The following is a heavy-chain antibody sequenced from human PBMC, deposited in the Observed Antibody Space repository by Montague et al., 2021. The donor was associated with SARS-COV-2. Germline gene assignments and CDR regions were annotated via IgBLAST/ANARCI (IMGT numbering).Heavy chain of an antibody. V-gene: IGHV4-59*01. Sequence: SETLSLTCTVSGGSISPYYWTWIRQPPGKGLEWIGYIYYTGNTKYKTSLKSRVTISVDKSKNQFSLNLKSVTAADTAVYYCARDGGRYFDTGSYNWLDSWGQGTLVTVSS. J-gene: IGHJ5*01. CDR1: GGSISPYY. CDR3: ARDGGRYFDTGSYNWLDS. CDR2: IYYTGNT. D-gene: IGHD3-10*01.